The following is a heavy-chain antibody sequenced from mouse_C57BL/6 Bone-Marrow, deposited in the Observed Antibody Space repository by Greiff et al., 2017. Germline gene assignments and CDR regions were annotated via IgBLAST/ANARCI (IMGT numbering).Heavy chain of an antibody. V-gene: IGHV1-66*01. CDR3: ARRDYSNYAFDY. CDR2: IYPGSGNT. J-gene: IGHJ2*01. CDR1: GYSFTSYY. D-gene: IGHD2-5*01. Sequence: VKLMESGPELVKPGASVKISCKASGYSFTSYYIHWVKQRPGQGLEWIGWIYPGSGNTKYNEKFKGKATLTADTSSSTAYMQLSSLTSEDSAVYYCARRDYSNYAFDYWGQGTTLTVSS.